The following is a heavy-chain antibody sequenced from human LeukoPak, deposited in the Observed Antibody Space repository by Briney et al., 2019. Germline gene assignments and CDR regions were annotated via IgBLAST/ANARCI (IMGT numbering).Heavy chain of an antibody. CDR2: IYHSGST. CDR3: AKFGRGYCSGGSCCSGY. Sequence: SETLSLTCAVSGYSISSGYYWGWIRQPPGKGLEWIGSIYHSGSTYYNPSLKSRVTISVDTSKNQFSLKLSSVTAADTAVYYCAKFGRGYCSGGSCCSGYWGQGTLVTVSS. J-gene: IGHJ4*02. V-gene: IGHV4-38-2*01. D-gene: IGHD2-15*01. CDR1: GYSISSGYY.